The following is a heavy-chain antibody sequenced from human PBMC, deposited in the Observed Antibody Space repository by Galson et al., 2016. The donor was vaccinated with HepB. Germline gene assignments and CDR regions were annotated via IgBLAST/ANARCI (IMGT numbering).Heavy chain of an antibody. CDR2: IYSDGRT. D-gene: IGHD3-16*01. J-gene: IGHJ4*02. CDR1: GFSVSDDY. Sequence: SLRLSCAASGFSVSDDYMSWVRQAPGKGLEWVSIIYSDGRTYYADSVKGRFTISRGNSKNTLYLQMNSLSPDDTAVYYCARDTSSNMRADWWGQGTLVTVSS. V-gene: IGHV3-53*01. CDR3: ARDTSSNMRADW.